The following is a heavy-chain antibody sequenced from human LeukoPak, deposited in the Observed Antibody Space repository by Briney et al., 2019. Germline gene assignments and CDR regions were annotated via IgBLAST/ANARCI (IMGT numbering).Heavy chain of an antibody. V-gene: IGHV4-4*07. D-gene: IGHD3-22*01. CDR3: ASHGGYYPRYDY. CDR2: IYTSGST. J-gene: IGHJ4*02. Sequence: SETLSLTCTVSGDSISSYYWSWIRQPAGKGLEWIGRIYTSGSTNYNPSLKSRVTMSVDTSKNQFSLKLSSVTAADTAVYYCASHGGYYPRYDYWGQGTLVTVSS. CDR1: GDSISSYY.